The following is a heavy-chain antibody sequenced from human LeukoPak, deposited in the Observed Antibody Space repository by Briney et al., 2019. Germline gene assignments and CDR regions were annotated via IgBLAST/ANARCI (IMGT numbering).Heavy chain of an antibody. V-gene: IGHV1-46*01. D-gene: IGHD3-22*01. J-gene: IGHJ4*02. CDR1: GYTFSSYY. Sequence: ASVKVSCKASGYTFSSYYMHWVRQAPGQGLEWMGIINPSGGSTKYAQKLQGRVTMTSDTSTSTVYMELSSLRSEDTAVYYCARHDSSGPQVYWGQGTLVTVSS. CDR3: ARHDSSGPQVY. CDR2: INPSGGST.